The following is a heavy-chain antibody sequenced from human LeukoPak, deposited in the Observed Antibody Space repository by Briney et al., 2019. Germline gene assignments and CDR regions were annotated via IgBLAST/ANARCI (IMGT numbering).Heavy chain of an antibody. V-gene: IGHV3-53*01. CDR1: GFTVSSYY. J-gene: IGHJ6*02. CDR2: IYSGGST. CDR3: ARDPLSVTGTNERYDYYGFDV. Sequence: GGSLRLSCAASGFTVSSYYMSWVRQAPGKGLEWLSIIYSGGSTYYADSVKSRFTISRDDSKNTLYLQMNSLRPEDTAVYYCARDPLSVTGTNERYDYYGFDVWGQGTTVTVSS. D-gene: IGHD6-19*01.